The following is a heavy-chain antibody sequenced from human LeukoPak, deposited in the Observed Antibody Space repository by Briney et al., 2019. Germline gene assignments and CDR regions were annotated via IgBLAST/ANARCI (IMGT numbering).Heavy chain of an antibody. CDR1: GGSISGYY. Sequence: SETLSLTCSVSGGSISGYYWSWIRQHPGKGLEWIGYIYYSGSTYYNPSLKSRVTISVDTSKNQFSLKLSSVTAADTAVYYCARGQDSSGYSDYWGQGTLVTVSS. D-gene: IGHD3-22*01. CDR3: ARGQDSSGYSDY. CDR2: IYYSGST. V-gene: IGHV4-31*03. J-gene: IGHJ4*02.